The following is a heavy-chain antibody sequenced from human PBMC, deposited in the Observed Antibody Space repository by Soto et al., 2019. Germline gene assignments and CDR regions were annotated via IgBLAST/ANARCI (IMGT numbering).Heavy chain of an antibody. CDR3: ARDLFFSRNRHPPGSSHFPYPRPSDL. D-gene: IGHD3-16*02. J-gene: IGHJ2*01. Sequence: GGSLRLSCAASGFTFSSYAMHWVRQAPGKGLEWVAVISYDGSNKYYADSVKGRFTISRDNSKNTLYLQMNSLRAEDTAVYYCARDLFFSRNRHPPGSSHFPYPRPSDL. CDR1: GFTFSSYA. CDR2: ISYDGSNK. V-gene: IGHV3-30-3*01.